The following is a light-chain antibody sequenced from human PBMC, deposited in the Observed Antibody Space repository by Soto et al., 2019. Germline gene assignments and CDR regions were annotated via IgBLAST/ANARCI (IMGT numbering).Light chain of an antibody. CDR3: SSYTSGSTLYV. CDR1: SSDVGGYNY. V-gene: IGLV2-14*01. Sequence: QSALTQPASVSGSPGQSITISCTGTSSDVGGYNYVSWYQQHPGKAPKLMIYEVNNRPSGVSNRFSGSKSGNTASLTISGLQAEDEADYYCSSYTSGSTLYVFGTGTKVTV. CDR2: EVN. J-gene: IGLJ1*01.